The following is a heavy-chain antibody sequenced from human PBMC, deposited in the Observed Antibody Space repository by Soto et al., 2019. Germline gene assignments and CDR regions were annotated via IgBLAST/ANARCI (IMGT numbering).Heavy chain of an antibody. D-gene: IGHD5-18*01. Sequence: QVQLQQWGAGLLKPSETLSLTCAVYGGSFSGYYWSWIRQPPGKGLEWIGEINHSGSTNYNPSLKSRVTISVDTSKNQVSLKLSSVTAADTAVYYCARRIQLWIDYWGQGTLVTVSS. CDR1: GGSFSGYY. V-gene: IGHV4-34*01. CDR2: INHSGST. J-gene: IGHJ4*02. CDR3: ARRIQLWIDY.